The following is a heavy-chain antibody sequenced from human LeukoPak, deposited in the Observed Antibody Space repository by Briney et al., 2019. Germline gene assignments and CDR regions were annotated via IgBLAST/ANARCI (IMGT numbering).Heavy chain of an antibody. V-gene: IGHV3-9*01. CDR2: ISWNSATI. CDR1: GFTFDDYA. Sequence: GGSLRLSCAASGFTFDDYAMHWVRQAPGKGLGWVSGISWNSATIDYADSVKGRFSISRDNSKNYLYLQMNSLRAEDTAFYYCAKAVSSGTGTYYFDYWAREPWSPSPQ. D-gene: IGHD6-19*01. CDR3: AKAVSSGTGTYYFDY. J-gene: IGHJ4*02.